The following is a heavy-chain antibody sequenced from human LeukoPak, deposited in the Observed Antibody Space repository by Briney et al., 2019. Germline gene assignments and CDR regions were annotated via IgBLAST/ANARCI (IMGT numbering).Heavy chain of an antibody. CDR2: ISGSGGST. CDR1: GFTFSSYA. CDR3: AKSLGSILRYFDWLSDNWFDP. Sequence: GGSLRLSCAASGFTFSSYAMSWVRQAPGKGLEWVSAISGSGGSTYYADSVKGRFTISRGNSKNTLYLQMNSLRAEDTAVYYCAKSLGSILRYFDWLSDNWFDPWGQGTLVTVSS. J-gene: IGHJ5*02. D-gene: IGHD3-9*01. V-gene: IGHV3-23*01.